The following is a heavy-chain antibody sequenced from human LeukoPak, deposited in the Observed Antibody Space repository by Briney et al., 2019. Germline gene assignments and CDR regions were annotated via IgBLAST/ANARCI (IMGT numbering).Heavy chain of an antibody. CDR3: ANKNTYYMDV. V-gene: IGHV3-48*01. Sequence: PGGSLRLSCAASGFTFSSYSMNWVRQAPGKGLEWVSYISSSSSTIYYADSVKGRFTISRDNAKNSLYLQMNSLRAEDTAVYYCANKNTYYMDVWGKGTTVTVSS. J-gene: IGHJ6*03. D-gene: IGHD2/OR15-2a*01. CDR1: GFTFSSYS. CDR2: ISSSSSTI.